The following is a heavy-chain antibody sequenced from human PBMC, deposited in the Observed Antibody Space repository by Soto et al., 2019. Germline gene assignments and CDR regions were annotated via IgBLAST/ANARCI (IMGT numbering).Heavy chain of an antibody. CDR2: IKSKTDGGTT. CDR1: VFTFSNAW. CDR3: TTLPNYYDSSGYRHGDAVDY. V-gene: IGHV3-15*01. D-gene: IGHD3-22*01. Sequence: PGGSLRLSCAASVFTFSNAWMSWVRQAPGKGLEWVGRIKSKTDGGTTDYAAPVKGRFTISRDDSKNTLYLQMNSLKTEDTAVYYCTTLPNYYDSSGYRHGDAVDYWGQGTLVTVSS. J-gene: IGHJ4*02.